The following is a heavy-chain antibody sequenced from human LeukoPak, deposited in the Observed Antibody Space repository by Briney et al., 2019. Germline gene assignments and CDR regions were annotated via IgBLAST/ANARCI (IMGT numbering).Heavy chain of an antibody. CDR2: ISSSSSYI. V-gene: IGHV3-21*01. J-gene: IGHJ3*02. CDR1: GFTFSSYS. CDR3: ARVSHPGLFDI. D-gene: IGHD3-10*01. Sequence: GGSLRLSCAASGFTFSSYSMNWVRQDPGKGLEWVSSISSSSSYIYYADSVKGRFTISRDNAKNSLYLQMNSLRAEDTAVYYCARVSHPGLFDIWGQGTMVTVSS.